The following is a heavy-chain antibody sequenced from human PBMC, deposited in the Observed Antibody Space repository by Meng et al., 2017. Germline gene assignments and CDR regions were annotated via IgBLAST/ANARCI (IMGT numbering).Heavy chain of an antibody. CDR3: ARADRRVGSYGPNWFDP. CDR2: IYYSGST. CDR1: GGSISSGGYY. D-gene: IGHD5-18*01. Sequence: QGRLQESGPGLVKPSQTLSLTCTVSGGSISSGGYYWSWIRQHPGKGLEWIGYIYYSGSTYYNPSLKSLVTISVDTSKNQFSLKLSSVTAADTAVYYCARADRRVGSYGPNWFDPWGQGTLVTVSS. J-gene: IGHJ5*02. V-gene: IGHV4-31*01.